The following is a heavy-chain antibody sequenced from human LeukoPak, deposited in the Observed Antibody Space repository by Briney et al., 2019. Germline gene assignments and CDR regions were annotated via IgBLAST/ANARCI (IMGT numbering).Heavy chain of an antibody. Sequence: PSETLSLTCAVYGGPFSDYYWSWIRQPPGKGLEWIGKINHSGSTNYSPSLKSRVTISIDTSKNQFSLKLNSMTAADTAVYYCARGEGARDGYNYAGPFYFDYWGTEPWSPSPQ. CDR2: INHSGST. D-gene: IGHD5-24*01. V-gene: IGHV4-34*01. CDR1: GGPFSDYY. J-gene: IGHJ4*01. CDR3: ARGEGARDGYNYAGPFYFDY.